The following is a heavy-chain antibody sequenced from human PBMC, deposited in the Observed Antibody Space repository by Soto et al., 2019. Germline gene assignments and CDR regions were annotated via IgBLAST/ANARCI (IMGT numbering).Heavy chain of an antibody. V-gene: IGHV1-69*06. D-gene: IGHD1-20*01. Sequence: SVKVSSRASGGPYSGYAISLVRQAPGQGLEWMGGTIPIFGTSNYSHKFQGRVTITADKSTSKAYMELSSLRSEDMAVYYRARDNWNEPFDYWGQGTLVTVSS. CDR1: GGPYSGYA. CDR2: TIPIFGTS. J-gene: IGHJ4*02. CDR3: ARDNWNEPFDY.